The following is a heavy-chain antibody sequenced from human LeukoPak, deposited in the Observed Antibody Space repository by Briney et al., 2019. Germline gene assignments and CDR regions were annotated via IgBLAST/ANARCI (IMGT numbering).Heavy chain of an antibody. CDR1: EFIFSGYC. D-gene: IGHD3-10*01. CDR2: IKQDGREK. Sequence: SGGSLRLSCAASEFIFSGYCMNWVRQARGKGLEWVANIKQDGREKQYVDSVRGRFTISRDNAKNSLYLQMNSLRVEDTAVYYCARDALPIGELAKNYYYYYGMDVWGQGTTVTVSS. CDR3: ARDALPIGELAKNYYYYYGMDV. V-gene: IGHV3-7*01. J-gene: IGHJ6*02.